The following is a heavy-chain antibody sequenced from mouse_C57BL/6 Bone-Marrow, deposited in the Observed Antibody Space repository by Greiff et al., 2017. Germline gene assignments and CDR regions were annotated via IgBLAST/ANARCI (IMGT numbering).Heavy chain of an antibody. J-gene: IGHJ3*01. Sequence: VKLQQPGAELVRPGSSVKLSCKASGYTFTSYWMDWVKQRPGQGLEWIGNIYPSDSETHYNQKFKDKATLTVDKSSSTAYMQLSSLTSEDSAVYYCARGGYYGSSFAYWGQGTLVTVSA. V-gene: IGHV1-61*01. CDR3: ARGGYYGSSFAY. CDR2: IYPSDSET. CDR1: GYTFTSYW. D-gene: IGHD1-1*01.